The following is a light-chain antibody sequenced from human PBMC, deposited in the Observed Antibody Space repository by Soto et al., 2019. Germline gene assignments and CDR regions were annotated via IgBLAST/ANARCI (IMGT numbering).Light chain of an antibody. CDR2: KAT. CDR3: QQYNDFQYT. V-gene: IGKV1D-13*01. CDR1: QSISNF. Sequence: AIQLTQSPSSLSTSVGDSVTITCRASQSISNFLNWYQHKPGKAPKLLIYKATNLQSGVPSRFSGSGSGTDFSLTISSLQPVDSATYFCQQYNDFQYTFGPGTKLEI. J-gene: IGKJ2*01.